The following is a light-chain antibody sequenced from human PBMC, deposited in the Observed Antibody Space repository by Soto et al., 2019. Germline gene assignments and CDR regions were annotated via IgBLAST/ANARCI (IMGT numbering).Light chain of an antibody. Sequence: EMVMTQSPATLSVYPGERATLSCRASQSVSGNLAWYQQKPGQAPRLLIYGASTRATGIPARFSGSGSGTEFTLTISSLQSEDFAVYYCQQYNNWLITFGQGTRLEIK. CDR2: GAS. CDR1: QSVSGN. CDR3: QQYNNWLIT. V-gene: IGKV3-15*01. J-gene: IGKJ5*01.